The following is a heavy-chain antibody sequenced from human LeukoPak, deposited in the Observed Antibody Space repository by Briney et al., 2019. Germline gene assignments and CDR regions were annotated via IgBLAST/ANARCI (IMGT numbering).Heavy chain of an antibody. CDR3: AKSNGYGLVDI. D-gene: IGHD3-10*01. J-gene: IGHJ3*02. V-gene: IGHV4-38-2*02. Sequence: SETLSLTCTVSGYSISSSYYWGWIRQPPGKGLEWIGSIYHSGSIYYNPSLKSRVTISLDTSRNQFSLKLTSVTAADTAVYYCAKSNGYGLVDIWGQGTMVTVSS. CDR2: IYHSGSI. CDR1: GYSISSSYY.